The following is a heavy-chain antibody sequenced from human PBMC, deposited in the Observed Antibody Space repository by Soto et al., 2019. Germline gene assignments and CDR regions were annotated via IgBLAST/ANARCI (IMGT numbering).Heavy chain of an antibody. V-gene: IGHV4-34*01. CDR3: ARGFTS. Sequence: QVQLQQWGAGLLKPSETLSLTCAVYGGSFSGYYWSWIRQPPGKGLEWIGEVNHSGSTNYNPSLKSRVTISVDTSKNQFSLQLRSVTAADTAVYYCARGFTSWGQGTLVTVSS. J-gene: IGHJ4*02. CDR2: VNHSGST. CDR1: GGSFSGYY.